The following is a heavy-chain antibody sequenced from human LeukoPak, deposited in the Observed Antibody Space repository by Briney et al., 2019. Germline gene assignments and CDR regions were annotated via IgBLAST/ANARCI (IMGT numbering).Heavy chain of an antibody. J-gene: IGHJ4*02. V-gene: IGHV4-30-4*08. CDR3: AGADYDFWSAFEY. D-gene: IGHD3-3*01. CDR1: GGSISSNDYY. Sequence: KSSETLSLTCTVSGGSISSNDYYWSWIRQPPGKGLEWIGYIYHSGSNYYNPSLKSRVTISVDRSKNQFSLRLSSVTAADTAVYYCAGADYDFWSAFEYWGQGTLVTVSS. CDR2: IYHSGSN.